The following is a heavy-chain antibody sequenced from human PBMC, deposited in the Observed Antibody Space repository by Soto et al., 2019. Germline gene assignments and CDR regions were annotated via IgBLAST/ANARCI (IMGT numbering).Heavy chain of an antibody. Sequence: HPGWSLRLSCAASGFTFSSYAMHWVRQAPGKGLEWVAVISYDGSNKYYADSVKGRFTISRDNSKNTLYLQMNSLRAEDTAVYYCARDYCGGDCYSLPSYGMDVRGQGTT. CDR2: ISYDGSNK. J-gene: IGHJ6*02. CDR1: GFTFSSYA. V-gene: IGHV3-30-3*01. D-gene: IGHD2-21*02. CDR3: ARDYCGGDCYSLPSYGMDV.